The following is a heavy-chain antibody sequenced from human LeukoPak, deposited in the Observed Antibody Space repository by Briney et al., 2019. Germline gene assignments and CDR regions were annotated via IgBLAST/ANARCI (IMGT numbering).Heavy chain of an antibody. CDR2: INPNSGGT. CDR3: ARDRCSSTSCYFGNWFDP. V-gene: IGHV1-2*02. D-gene: IGHD2-2*01. Sequence: ASVKVSCKASGYTFTGYYMHWVRQAAGQGLEWIGWINPNSGGTNYAQKFQGRVTMTRDTSISTAYMELSRLRSDDTAVYYCARDRCSSTSCYFGNWFDPWGQGTLVTVSS. CDR1: GYTFTGYY. J-gene: IGHJ5*02.